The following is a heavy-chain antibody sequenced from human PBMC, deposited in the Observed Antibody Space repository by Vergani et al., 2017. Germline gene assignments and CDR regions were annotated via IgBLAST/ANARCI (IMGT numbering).Heavy chain of an antibody. J-gene: IGHJ4*02. CDR2: IYPADSDT. CDR3: ARHTTYTDS. CDR1: EYSFGNYW. D-gene: IGHD1-1*01. Sequence: EVELVQSGPEMRKPGESLKISCKGSEYSFGNYWICWVRQMPGKGLEWMGIIYPADSDTRYSPSFQGQATISADKSISTAFLQWHSLKASDTALYYCARHTTYTDSWGQGTLVTVSS. V-gene: IGHV5-51*01.